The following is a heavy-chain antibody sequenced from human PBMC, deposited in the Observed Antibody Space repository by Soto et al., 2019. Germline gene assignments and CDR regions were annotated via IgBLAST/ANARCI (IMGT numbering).Heavy chain of an antibody. CDR3: ARGNGPPPDSDYSGSYPFDY. V-gene: IGHV4-59*01. D-gene: IGHD1-26*01. CDR2: IYYSGST. J-gene: IGHJ4*02. CDR1: GGSISSYY. Sequence: PSETLSLTCTVSGGSISSYYWSWTRQPPGKGLEWIGYIYYSGSTNYNPSLKSRVTISVDTSKNQFSLKLSSVTAADTAVYYCARGNGPPPDSDYSGSYPFDYWGQGTLVTVSS.